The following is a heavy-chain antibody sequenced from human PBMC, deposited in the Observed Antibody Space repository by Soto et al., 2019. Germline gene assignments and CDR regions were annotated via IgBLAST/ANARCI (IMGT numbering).Heavy chain of an antibody. V-gene: IGHV3-43*01. CDR3: AKDPFGYCSGGSCYGMDV. CDR1: GFTFDDYT. Sequence: GGSLRLSCAASGFTFDDYTMHWVRQAPGKGLEWVSLISWDGGSTYYADSVKGRFTISRDNSKNYLYLQMNSLRTEDTALYYFAKDPFGYCSGGSCYGMDVWGQGTTVTVSS. J-gene: IGHJ6*02. D-gene: IGHD2-15*01. CDR2: ISWDGGST.